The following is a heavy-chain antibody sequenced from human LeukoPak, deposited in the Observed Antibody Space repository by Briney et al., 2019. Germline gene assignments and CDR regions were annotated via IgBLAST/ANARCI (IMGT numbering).Heavy chain of an antibody. Sequence: ASETLSLTCTVSGGSISSSSYYWGWIRQPPGKGLEWIGTIYYSGSTYYNPSLRSRVTISVHTSKNQFSLKLSSVTAADTAVYYCARDFRVCSSGSCYSGPFDYWGQGTLVTVSS. J-gene: IGHJ4*02. CDR1: GGSISSSSYY. CDR2: IYYSGST. D-gene: IGHD2-15*01. V-gene: IGHV4-39*02. CDR3: ARDFRVCSSGSCYSGPFDY.